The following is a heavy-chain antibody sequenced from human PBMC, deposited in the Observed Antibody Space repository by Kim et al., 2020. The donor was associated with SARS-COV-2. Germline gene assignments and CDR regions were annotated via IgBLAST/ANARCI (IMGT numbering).Heavy chain of an antibody. J-gene: IGHJ4*02. Sequence: NPSLKSGVTISVDRSKDQFSLKLSSVTAADTAVYYYARVRDTAMAAYFDYWGQGTLVTVSS. D-gene: IGHD5-18*01. CDR3: ARVRDTAMAAYFDY. V-gene: IGHV4-30-2*01.